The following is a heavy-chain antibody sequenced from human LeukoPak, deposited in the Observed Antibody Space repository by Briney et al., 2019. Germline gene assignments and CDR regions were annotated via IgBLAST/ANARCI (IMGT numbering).Heavy chain of an antibody. CDR1: GYTFTSYA. Sequence: GASVKVSCKASGYTFTSYAMNWVRQAPGQGLEWMGWINTNTGNPTYAQGFTGRFVFSLDTSVSTASLQISSLKAEDTTVYYCARAFNYGSGSYPINDAFDIWGQGTMVTVSS. V-gene: IGHV7-4-1*02. CDR2: INTNTGNP. D-gene: IGHD3-10*01. CDR3: ARAFNYGSGSYPINDAFDI. J-gene: IGHJ3*02.